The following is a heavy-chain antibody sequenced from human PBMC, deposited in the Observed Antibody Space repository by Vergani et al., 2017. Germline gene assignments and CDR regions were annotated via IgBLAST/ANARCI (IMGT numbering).Heavy chain of an antibody. CDR3: ARVWAAAGYAEYFQH. D-gene: IGHD6-13*01. J-gene: IGHJ1*01. CDR2: INPSGGST. CDR1: GYTFTSYY. Sequence: QVQLVQSGAEVKKPGASVKVSCKASGYTFTSYYMHWVRQAPGQGLEWMGIINPSGGSTSYAQKFQGRVTMTRDTSTSTVYMELSSLRSEDTAVYYCARVWAAAGYAEYFQHWGQGTLVTVSS. V-gene: IGHV1-46*01.